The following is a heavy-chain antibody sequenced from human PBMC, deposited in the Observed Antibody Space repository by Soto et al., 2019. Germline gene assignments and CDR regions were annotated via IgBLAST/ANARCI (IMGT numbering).Heavy chain of an antibody. CDR1: GYPLSELS. J-gene: IGHJ5*02. CDR3: ATKIPAAISARWFDP. V-gene: IGHV1-24*01. D-gene: IGHD2-2*02. Sequence: ASVKVSCKVSGYPLSELSMHWLRQAPGKGLEWMGGFDPEDGETIYAQKFQGRVTMTEDTSTDTAYMELSSLRSEQTAVYYCATKIPAAISARWFDPWGQGTLVTVSS. CDR2: FDPEDGET.